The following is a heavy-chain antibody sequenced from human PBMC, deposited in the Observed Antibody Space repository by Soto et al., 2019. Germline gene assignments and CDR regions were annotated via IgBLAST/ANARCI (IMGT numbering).Heavy chain of an antibody. CDR3: ATGGNWNYRYGMDV. J-gene: IGHJ6*02. D-gene: IGHD1-1*01. CDR1: GYTLTELS. Sequence: ASVKVSCKVSGYTLTELSMHWVRQAPGKGLEWMGGFDPEDGETIYAQKFQGRVTMTEDTSTDTAYMELSSLRSEDTAVYYCATGGNWNYRYGMDVWGQGTTVTVS. CDR2: FDPEDGET. V-gene: IGHV1-24*01.